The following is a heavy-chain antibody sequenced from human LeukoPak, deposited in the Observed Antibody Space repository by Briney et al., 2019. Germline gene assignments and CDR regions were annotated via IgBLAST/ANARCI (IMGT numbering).Heavy chain of an antibody. CDR2: IVGSARYM. V-gene: IGHV3-21*01. D-gene: IGHD6-13*01. Sequence: PGGSLRLSCAASGFTFNDYNMNWVRQAPGKGLEWVSSIVGSARYMYYADSVRGRFTISRDNAKKSLYLQMNSLRAEDTAVYYCARDRGAAAGFDAFDIWGQGTMVTVSS. J-gene: IGHJ3*02. CDR3: ARDRGAAAGFDAFDI. CDR1: GFTFNDYN.